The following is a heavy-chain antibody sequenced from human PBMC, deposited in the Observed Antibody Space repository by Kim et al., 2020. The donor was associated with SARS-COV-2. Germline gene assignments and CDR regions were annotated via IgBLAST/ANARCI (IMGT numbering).Heavy chain of an antibody. D-gene: IGHD1-1*01. V-gene: IGHV3-33*01. CDR3: ARDGGTYQFDN. Sequence: GGSLRLSCAASGFTFSGAGMHWVRQAPGKGLEWVAVICYDGSKTDYVDSVKGRFTISRDNSKNTLYLQMNSLRVEDTAVYHCARDGGTYQFDNWGQATLVTVSS. CDR2: ICYDGSKT. J-gene: IGHJ4*02. CDR1: GFTFSGAG.